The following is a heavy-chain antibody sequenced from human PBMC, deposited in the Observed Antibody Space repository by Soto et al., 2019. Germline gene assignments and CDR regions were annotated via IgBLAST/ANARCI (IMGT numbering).Heavy chain of an antibody. CDR2: INHSGST. J-gene: IGHJ6*02. CDR1: GGSFSGYY. Sequence: SSESLSLTCAVYGGSFSGYYWTWIRQPPGTGLEWIGEINHSGSTNYNPSLKSRVTMSVDTSRSQFSLKLTSVTAMDTAVYYCARFNGYKLARSGYYYAMDVWGQGTTVT. CDR3: ARFNGYKLARSGYYYAMDV. D-gene: IGHD1-1*01. V-gene: IGHV4-34*01.